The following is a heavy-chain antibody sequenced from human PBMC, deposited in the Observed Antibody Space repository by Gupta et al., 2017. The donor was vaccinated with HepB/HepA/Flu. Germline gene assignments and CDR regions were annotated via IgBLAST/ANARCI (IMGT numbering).Heavy chain of an antibody. J-gene: IGHJ4*03. CDR2: ISSPGFGT. D-gene: IGHD1-1*01. Sequence: ELLESGGASVEPAESLRLSCTSSRFSFGRDPMTWVRLRPGRGAECVSSISSPGFGTYVADSVRGPLADSRDNSQNMLFIQMARLRAEDTAAYDCFTNTTERAFNLWGQGTPVTVSS. V-gene: IGHV3-23*01. CDR1: RFSFGRDP. CDR3: FTNTTERAFNL.